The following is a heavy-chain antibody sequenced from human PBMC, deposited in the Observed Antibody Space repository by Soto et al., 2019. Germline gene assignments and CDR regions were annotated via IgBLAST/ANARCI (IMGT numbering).Heavy chain of an antibody. Sequence: SETLSLTCAVYGGSCSGYYWSWIRQPPGKGLEWIGEINHSGSTNYNPSLKSRVTISVDTSKNQFSLKLSSVTAADTAVYYCARGGIAAAGTSLAYYYGMDVWGQGTTVTVSS. CDR2: INHSGST. CDR3: ARGGIAAAGTSLAYYYGMDV. V-gene: IGHV4-34*01. D-gene: IGHD6-13*01. J-gene: IGHJ6*02. CDR1: GGSCSGYY.